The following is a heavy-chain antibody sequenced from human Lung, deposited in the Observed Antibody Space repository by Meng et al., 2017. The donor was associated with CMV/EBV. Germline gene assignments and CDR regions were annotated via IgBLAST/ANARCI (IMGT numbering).Heavy chain of an antibody. CDR2: INAYNGDT. Sequence: QAQLVQSGGEGKKPGASSKVSCNASGYTFTNYGITWVRQAPGQGLEWMGWINAYNGDTNYAQTLQGRVTMTTDTSTSTAYMELRSLRSDDTAVYYCARVEVGITSGDYWGQGTLVTVSS. J-gene: IGHJ4*02. CDR3: ARVEVGITSGDY. D-gene: IGHD1-26*01. V-gene: IGHV1-18*01. CDR1: GYTFTNYG.